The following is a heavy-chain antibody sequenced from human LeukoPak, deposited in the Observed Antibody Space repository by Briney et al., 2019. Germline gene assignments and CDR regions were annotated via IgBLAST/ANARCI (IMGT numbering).Heavy chain of an antibody. Sequence: EGSLRLSCAASGFTLSSYWMHWVRQAPGKGLVWVSRINGDGSSTTYADSVKGRFTFSRDNAKNTLYLQMNSLRAEDTAVYYCARTLTGGYFDSWGQGTLVTVSS. CDR3: ARTLTGGYFDS. D-gene: IGHD1-20*01. CDR1: GFTLSSYW. CDR2: INGDGSST. J-gene: IGHJ4*02. V-gene: IGHV3-74*01.